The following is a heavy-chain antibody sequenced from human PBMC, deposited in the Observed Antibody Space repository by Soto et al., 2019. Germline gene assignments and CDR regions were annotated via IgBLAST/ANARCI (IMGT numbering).Heavy chain of an antibody. D-gene: IGHD6-13*01. CDR1: AVSISRDY. Sequence: TLSIPSPVSAVSISRDYCSSIRQPPGKGLEWIGYIYYSGSTNYNPSLKSRVTISVDTSKNQFSLQLSSVTAAGTAVYYCASLSIAADYYYGMDVWGQGTTVTVSS. J-gene: IGHJ6*02. CDR2: IYYSGST. V-gene: IGHV4-59*01. CDR3: ASLSIAADYYYGMDV.